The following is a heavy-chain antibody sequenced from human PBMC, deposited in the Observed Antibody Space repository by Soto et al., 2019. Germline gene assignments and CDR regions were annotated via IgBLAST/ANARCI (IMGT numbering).Heavy chain of an antibody. J-gene: IGHJ4*02. CDR3: ARCQSSSWYGL. CDR2: IDYSGST. CDR1: GGSISSSSYY. V-gene: IGHV4-39*01. D-gene: IGHD6-13*01. Sequence: QLQLQESGPGLVKPSETLSLTCTVSGGSISSSSYYWGWIRQPPGKGLEWIGSIDYSGSTYYNPSLKSRVTISVDTSKNQFSLQLSSVTAADTAVYYCARCQSSSWYGLWGQGTLVTVSS.